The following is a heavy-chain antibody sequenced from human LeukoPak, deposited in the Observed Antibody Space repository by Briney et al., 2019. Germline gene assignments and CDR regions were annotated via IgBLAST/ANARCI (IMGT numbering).Heavy chain of an antibody. J-gene: IGHJ4*02. CDR2: ISRGGSTI. V-gene: IGHV3-48*03. Sequence: PGGSLRLSCAASGFTFSSYEVNWVRQAPGKGLEWVSYISRGGSTIFYADSVKGRFTISRDNAKKSLYLQMNSLRAEDTAVYYCARPGSSGYLYWGQGTLVTVSS. D-gene: IGHD3-22*01. CDR1: GFTFSSYE. CDR3: ARPGSSGYLY.